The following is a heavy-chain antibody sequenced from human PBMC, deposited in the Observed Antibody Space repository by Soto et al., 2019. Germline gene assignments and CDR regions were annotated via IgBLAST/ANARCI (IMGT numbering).Heavy chain of an antibody. Sequence: HPGGSLRLSCAASGFTFSSYAMSWVRQAPGKGLEWVSSISGSGGSTFYGDSVKGRFTISRDNSQNILYLQMSSLGAEDTAVYYCAKDRSTSGTTVRFDPWGQGTLVTVSS. J-gene: IGHJ5*02. CDR1: GFTFSSYA. CDR3: AKDRSTSGTTVRFDP. D-gene: IGHD1-1*01. V-gene: IGHV3-23*01. CDR2: ISGSGGST.